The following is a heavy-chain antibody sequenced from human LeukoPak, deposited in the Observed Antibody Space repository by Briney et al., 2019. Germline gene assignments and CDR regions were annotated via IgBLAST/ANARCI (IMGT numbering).Heavy chain of an antibody. V-gene: IGHV1-18*01. CDR1: GYTFTSYG. J-gene: IGHJ3*02. CDR3: ARDRLVRYYYGSGSYLSAFDI. D-gene: IGHD3-10*01. Sequence: ASVKVSCKASGYTFTSYGISWVRQAPGQGLEWMGWISAYNGNTNYAQKLQGRVTMTTDTSTSTAYMELRSLRSDDTAVYYCARDRLVRYYYGSGSYLSAFDIWGQGTMVTVSS. CDR2: ISAYNGNT.